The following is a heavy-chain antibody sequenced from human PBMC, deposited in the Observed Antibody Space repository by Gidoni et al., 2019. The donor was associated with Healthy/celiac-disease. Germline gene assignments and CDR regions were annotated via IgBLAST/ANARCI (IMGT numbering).Heavy chain of an antibody. J-gene: IGHJ4*02. V-gene: IGHV3-23*01. CDR2: ISGSGGST. CDR1: GFTFSSYA. D-gene: IGHD5-18*01. Sequence: EVQLLESGGGLVQPGGSLRLSCAASGFTFSSYAMSWSRQAPGKGLEWVSAISGSGGSTYYADSVKGRFTISRDNSKNTLYLQMNSLRAEDTAVYYCAKSIVNRGYSYGTFDYWGQGTLVTVSS. CDR3: AKSIVNRGYSYGTFDY.